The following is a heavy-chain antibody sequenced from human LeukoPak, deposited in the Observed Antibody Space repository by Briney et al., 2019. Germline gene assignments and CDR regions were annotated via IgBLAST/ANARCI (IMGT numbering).Heavy chain of an antibody. V-gene: IGHV3-30-3*01. CDR1: GFTFSSYT. CDR3: ARAPTPMTTVTTLGY. Sequence: AGSLRLSCAASGFTFSSYTMHWVRQAPGKGLEWVAVISFDGTNKYYADSVKGRFTISRDNSKNTLYLQMNSLRPEDTAVYYCARAPTPMTTVTTLGYWGQGTLVTVSS. J-gene: IGHJ4*02. D-gene: IGHD4-17*01. CDR2: ISFDGTNK.